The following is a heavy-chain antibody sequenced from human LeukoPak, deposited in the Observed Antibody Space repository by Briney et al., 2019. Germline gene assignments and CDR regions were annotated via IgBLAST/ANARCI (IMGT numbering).Heavy chain of an antibody. CDR1: GGSISSGSYY. CDR2: IYTSGST. Sequence: PSETLSLTCTVSGGSISSGSYYWSWIRQPGGKGLEWIGRIYTSGSTNYNPSLKSRVTISLDTSKNQFSLKLSSVTAADTAVYYCAREHSSGWSLVHWTNWFDPWGQGTLVTVSS. V-gene: IGHV4-61*02. J-gene: IGHJ5*02. D-gene: IGHD6-13*01. CDR3: AREHSSGWSLVHWTNWFDP.